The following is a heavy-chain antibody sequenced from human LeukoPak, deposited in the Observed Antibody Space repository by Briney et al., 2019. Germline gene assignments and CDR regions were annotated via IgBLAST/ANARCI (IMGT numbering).Heavy chain of an antibody. CDR1: GFIFSYYG. Sequence: PGGSLRLSCAASGFIFSYYGMHWVRQAPGKGLEGVTFIRYDGTNKYYADSVKGRFTISRDNSRNTLYLQMNSLSSEDTAVYYCAKEGTASKPSDLDYWGQGTLVTVSS. D-gene: IGHD1/OR15-1a*01. V-gene: IGHV3-30*02. CDR2: IRYDGTNK. CDR3: AKEGTASKPSDLDY. J-gene: IGHJ4*02.